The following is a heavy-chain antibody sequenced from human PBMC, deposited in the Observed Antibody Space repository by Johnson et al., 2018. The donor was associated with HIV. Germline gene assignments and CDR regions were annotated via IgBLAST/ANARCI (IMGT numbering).Heavy chain of an antibody. D-gene: IGHD3-3*01. CDR1: GFTFNNYW. J-gene: IGHJ3*02. V-gene: IGHV3-74*02. CDR3: TTTRWSDTDPFDI. CDR2: INSDGSTT. Sequence: VQLVESGGGLIQPGGSLRLSCVDSGFTFNNYWMHWVRQAPGKGPVWLSRINSDGSTTDYADSVQGRFTISRDNAKNSLYLQMNSLRAEDTAVYYCTTTRWSDTDPFDIWGQGTMVTVSS.